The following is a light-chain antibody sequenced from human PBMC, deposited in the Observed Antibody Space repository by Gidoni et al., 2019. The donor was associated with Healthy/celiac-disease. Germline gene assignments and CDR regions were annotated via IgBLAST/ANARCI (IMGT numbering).Light chain of an antibody. CDR2: DAS. Sequence: DIVLTQSPATLSLSPGERATLSCRASQSVSSYLAWYQQKPGQAPRLLIYDASNRATGIPARFSGSWSGTDFTLTISSREPEDFAVYYCQQRSNWPRALTFGGGTKVEIK. CDR3: QQRSNWPRALT. V-gene: IGKV3-11*01. J-gene: IGKJ4*01. CDR1: QSVSSY.